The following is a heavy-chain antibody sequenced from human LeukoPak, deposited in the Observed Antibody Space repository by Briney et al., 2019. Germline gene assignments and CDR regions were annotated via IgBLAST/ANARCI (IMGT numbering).Heavy chain of an antibody. V-gene: IGHV4-31*03. Sequence: SQTLSLTCSVSGGSNSRAGYYWTWIRQHPGEGLELIGYMYSGGSAYYNPSLKSRLTISVDTSKSQFSLTLGSVTTADTAVYYCARGEPGPLTSYLDYWGQGTLVTVSS. J-gene: IGHJ4*02. D-gene: IGHD1-14*01. CDR3: ARGEPGPLTSYLDY. CDR1: GGSNSRAGYY. CDR2: MYSGGSA.